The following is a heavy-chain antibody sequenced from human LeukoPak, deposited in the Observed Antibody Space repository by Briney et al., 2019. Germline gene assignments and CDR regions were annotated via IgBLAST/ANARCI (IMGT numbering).Heavy chain of an antibody. CDR3: ARVLANYYGSSSIGY. Sequence: SGTLSLTCAVSGGSISSSNWWSWVRQPPGKGQEWSGEIYHSGSTNYNPSLKSRVTISVDKSKNQFSLKLSSVTAADTAVYYCARVLANYYGSSSIGYWGQGTLVTVSS. CDR2: IYHSGST. V-gene: IGHV4-4*02. J-gene: IGHJ4*02. CDR1: GGSISSSNW. D-gene: IGHD3-10*01.